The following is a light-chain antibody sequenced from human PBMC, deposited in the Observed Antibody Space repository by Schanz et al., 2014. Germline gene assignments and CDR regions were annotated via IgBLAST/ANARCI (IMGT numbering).Light chain of an antibody. CDR2: DVN. CDR3: ASASSDPFYWV. CDR1: TSDVGGYNY. J-gene: IGLJ3*02. V-gene: IGLV2-8*01. Sequence: QSALTQPASVSGSPGQSITISCTGTTSDVGGYNYVSWYQQHPGKAPKLMIYDVNKRPSGVPDRFSGSKSGTTASLTVSGLQTEDEADYYCASASSDPFYWVFGGGTKLTVL.